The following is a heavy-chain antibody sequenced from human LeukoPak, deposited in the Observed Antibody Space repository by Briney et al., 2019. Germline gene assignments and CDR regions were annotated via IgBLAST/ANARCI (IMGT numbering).Heavy chain of an antibody. J-gene: IGHJ6*03. D-gene: IGHD5-18*01. Sequence: GASVKVSCKASGYTFTSYDINWVRQATGQGLEWMGWMNPNSGNTGYAQKLQGRVTMTRNTSISTAYMELSSLRSEDTAVYYCARSPLSYDNRGSYYYMDVWGKGTTVTISS. CDR1: GYTFTSYD. CDR3: ARSPLSYDNRGSYYYMDV. V-gene: IGHV1-8*01. CDR2: MNPNSGNT.